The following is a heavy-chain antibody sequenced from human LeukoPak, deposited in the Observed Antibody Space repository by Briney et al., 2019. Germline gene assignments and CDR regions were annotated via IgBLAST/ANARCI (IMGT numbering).Heavy chain of an antibody. CDR1: GFTLSGHS. D-gene: IGHD6-6*01. J-gene: IGHJ4*02. Sequence: GGSLRLSCVVSGFTLSGHSINWVRQAPGKGLEWVAVISYDGSNKYYADSVKGRFTISRDNSKNTLYLQMNSLRAEDTAVYYCARADDSSSGYFDYWGQGTLVTVSS. CDR2: ISYDGSNK. V-gene: IGHV3-30*03. CDR3: ARADDSSSGYFDY.